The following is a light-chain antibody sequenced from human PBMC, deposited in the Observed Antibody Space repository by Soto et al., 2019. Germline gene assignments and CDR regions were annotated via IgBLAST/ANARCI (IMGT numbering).Light chain of an antibody. CDR2: KAS. Sequence: DIQMTQSPSTLSGSVGDRVTITCRASQTISSWLAWYQQKPGQAPKLLIYKASTLKSGVPSRLSGSGSGTEFTLTISSLQPDDFATYYCQHYNSYSEAFGQGTKVDI. V-gene: IGKV1-5*03. CDR1: QTISSW. CDR3: QHYNSYSEA. J-gene: IGKJ1*01.